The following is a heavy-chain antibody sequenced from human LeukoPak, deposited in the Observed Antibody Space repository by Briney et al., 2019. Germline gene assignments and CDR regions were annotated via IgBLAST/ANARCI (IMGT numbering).Heavy chain of an antibody. D-gene: IGHD3-10*01. CDR2: IYYSGST. J-gene: IGHJ4*02. Sequence: IGYIYYSGSTNYNPSLKSRVTISVDTSKNQFSLKLSSVTAADTAVYYCARDSSYGSGSLDYWGQGTLATVSS. CDR3: ARDSSYGSGSLDY. V-gene: IGHV4-59*01.